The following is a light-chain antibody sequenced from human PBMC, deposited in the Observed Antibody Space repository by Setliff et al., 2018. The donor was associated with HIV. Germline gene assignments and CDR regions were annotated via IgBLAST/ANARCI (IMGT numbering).Light chain of an antibody. V-gene: IGLV1-40*01. CDR2: GNS. J-gene: IGLJ2*01. Sequence: QSVLTQPPSASGTPGQRVTISCSGSGSNIGANTVIWYQQLPGTAPKLLIYGNSNRPSGVPDRFSGSKSGTSASLAITGLQAEDEADYYCQSYDSSLSDVVFGGGTK. CDR1: GSNIGANT. CDR3: QSYDSSLSDVV.